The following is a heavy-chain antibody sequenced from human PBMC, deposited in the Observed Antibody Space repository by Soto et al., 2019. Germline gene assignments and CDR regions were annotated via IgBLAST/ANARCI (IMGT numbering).Heavy chain of an antibody. D-gene: IGHD1-26*01. Sequence: PXESLKISCKGSGCSFTSYWIGWVRQMPGKGLGWMGIIYPGDSDTRYSPSFQGQVTISADKSISTAYLQWSSLKASDTAMYYCARLRAGRYSGSYFDYWGQGPLVTVSS. V-gene: IGHV5-51*01. CDR3: ARLRAGRYSGSYFDY. CDR2: IYPGDSDT. J-gene: IGHJ4*03. CDR1: GCSFTSYW.